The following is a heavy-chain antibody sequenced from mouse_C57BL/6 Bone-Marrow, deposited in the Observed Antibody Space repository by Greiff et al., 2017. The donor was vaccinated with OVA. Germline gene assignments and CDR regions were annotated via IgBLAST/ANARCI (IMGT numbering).Heavy chain of an antibody. D-gene: IGHD2-3*01. Sequence: DVKLQESGPELVKPGASVKIPCKASGYTFTDYNMDWVKQSHGKSLEWIGDINPNNGGTIYNQKFKGKATLTVDKSSSTAYMELRSLTSEDTAVYYCARRVYDGYFAYWGQGTLVTVSA. CDR3: ARRVYDGYFAY. V-gene: IGHV1-18*01. CDR2: INPNNGGT. CDR1: GYTFTDYN. J-gene: IGHJ3*01.